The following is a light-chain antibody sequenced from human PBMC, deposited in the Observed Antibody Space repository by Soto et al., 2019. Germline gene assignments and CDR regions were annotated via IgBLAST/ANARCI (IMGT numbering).Light chain of an antibody. Sequence: QSALTQPAFVSGSPGQSITISCTGTSSDVGRYNSVCWYQQHPGKAPKLMISDVSNRPSGVSNRFSGSKSGNTASLTISGLEAEDEADYYCSSFTSSSTDVFGTGTKLTVL. CDR2: DVS. CDR3: SSFTSSSTDV. V-gene: IGLV2-14*01. J-gene: IGLJ1*01. CDR1: SSDVGRYNS.